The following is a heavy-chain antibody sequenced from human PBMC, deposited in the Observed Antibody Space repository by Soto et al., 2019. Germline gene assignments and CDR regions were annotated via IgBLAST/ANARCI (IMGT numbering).Heavy chain of an antibody. CDR1: GATFSFYT. D-gene: IGHD3-10*01. J-gene: IGHJ4*02. CDR2: INPIVSMS. CDR3: AASYGSGYRAFDY. Sequence: QVQLVQSGTEVKKPGSSVKVSCKASGATFSFYTINWVRQAPGLGLEWVGRINPIVSMSNYAQKFQGRVTMPAAKSTSTAYMELRRLRSGVTAMYFWAASYGSGYRAFDYWGQGALLIVSS. V-gene: IGHV1-69*02.